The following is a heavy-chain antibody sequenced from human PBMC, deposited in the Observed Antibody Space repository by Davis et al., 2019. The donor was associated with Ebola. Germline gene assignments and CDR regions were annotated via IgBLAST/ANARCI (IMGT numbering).Heavy chain of an antibody. CDR1: GFTFSSYG. J-gene: IGHJ6*02. CDR2: ISYDGSNK. V-gene: IGHV3-30*18. Sequence: PGGSLRLSCAASGFTFSSYGMHWVRQAPGKGLEWVAVISYDGSNKYYADSVKGRFTISRDNSKNTLYLQMNSLRAEDTAVYYCAKLYDFWSGYSHNYYYYGMDVWGQGTTVTVSS. D-gene: IGHD3-3*01. CDR3: AKLYDFWSGYSHNYYYYGMDV.